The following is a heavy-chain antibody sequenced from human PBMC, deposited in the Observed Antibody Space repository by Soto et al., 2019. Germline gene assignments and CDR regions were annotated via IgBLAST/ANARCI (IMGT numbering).Heavy chain of an antibody. V-gene: IGHV5-51*01. J-gene: IGHJ3*02. CDR2: IYPGDSDT. D-gene: IGHD6-19*01. CDR1: GYSFISYW. Sequence: GESLRISCKGSGYSFISYWIGCVRQMPGKGLEWMGIIYPGDSDTRYSPSFQGQVTISADKSISTAYLQWSSLKASDTAMYYCARGAPAVAGKFDIWGQGTMVTVSS. CDR3: ARGAPAVAGKFDI.